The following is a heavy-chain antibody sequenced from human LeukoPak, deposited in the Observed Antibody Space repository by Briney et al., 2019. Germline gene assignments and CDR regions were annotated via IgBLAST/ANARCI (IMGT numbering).Heavy chain of an antibody. J-gene: IGHJ4*02. Sequence: ASVKVSCKASGYTFTSYAMNWVRQAPGQGLEWMGWINTNTGNPTYAQGFTGRFVFSLDTSVSTAYLQISSLKAEDTAVYYCASSTRGGDWEPYYFDYWGQGTLVTVSS. V-gene: IGHV7-4-1*02. CDR1: GYTFTSYA. D-gene: IGHD2-21*02. CDR3: ASSTRGGDWEPYYFDY. CDR2: INTNTGNP.